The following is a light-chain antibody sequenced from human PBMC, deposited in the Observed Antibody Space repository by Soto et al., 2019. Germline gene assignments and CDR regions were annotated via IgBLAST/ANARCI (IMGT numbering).Light chain of an antibody. CDR2: GAS. V-gene: IGKV3-15*01. Sequence: ELVLTQSPATLSLSPGERATLSCRASQSVSSNLAWYQQKPGQAPRLLIYGASTRATGIPARFSGSGPGTEFTLTISSLQSEDFAVYYCQQYNNWPRTFGQGTKVDIK. J-gene: IGKJ1*01. CDR1: QSVSSN. CDR3: QQYNNWPRT.